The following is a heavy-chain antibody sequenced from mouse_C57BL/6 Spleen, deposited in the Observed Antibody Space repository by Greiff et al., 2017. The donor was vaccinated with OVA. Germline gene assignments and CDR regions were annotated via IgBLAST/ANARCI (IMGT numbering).Heavy chain of an antibody. D-gene: IGHD2-5*01. J-gene: IGHJ2*01. V-gene: IGHV3-6*01. CDR2: ISYDGSN. Sequence: ESGPGLVKPSQSLSLTCSVPGYSITSGYYWNWIRQFPGNKLEWMGYISYDGSNNYNPSLKNRISITRDTSKNQFFLKLNSVTTEDTATYYCASSYSNYAFDYWGQGTTLTVSS. CDR1: GYSITSGYY. CDR3: ASSYSNYAFDY.